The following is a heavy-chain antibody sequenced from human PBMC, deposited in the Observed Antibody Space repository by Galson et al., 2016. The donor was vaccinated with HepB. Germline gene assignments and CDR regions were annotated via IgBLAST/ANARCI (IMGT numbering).Heavy chain of an antibody. CDR2: IYSVGST. CDR1: GLTVSNNY. D-gene: IGHD1-7*01. Sequence: SLRLSCAVSGLTVSNNYMSWVRQPPGKGLEWVSLIYSVGSTHYADSVKGRFTISRDSYKNTLYLQMNSLRAEDTAVYYCARDEIIGTTGDYWGQGTLVTVSS. V-gene: IGHV3-53*01. CDR3: ARDEIIGTTGDY. J-gene: IGHJ4*02.